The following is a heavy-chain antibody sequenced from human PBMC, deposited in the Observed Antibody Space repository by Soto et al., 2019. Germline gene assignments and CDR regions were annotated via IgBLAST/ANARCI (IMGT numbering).Heavy chain of an antibody. CDR2: IWYDGSNK. CDR3: AKDYTIAAVLSWFDP. D-gene: IGHD6-13*01. Sequence: PGGSLRLSCAASGFTFSSYGMHWVRQAPGKGLEWVAVIWYDGSNKYYADSVKGRFAISRDNSKNTLYLQMNSLRAEDTAVYYCAKDYTIAAVLSWFDPWGQGTLVTVSS. V-gene: IGHV3-30*02. J-gene: IGHJ5*02. CDR1: GFTFSSYG.